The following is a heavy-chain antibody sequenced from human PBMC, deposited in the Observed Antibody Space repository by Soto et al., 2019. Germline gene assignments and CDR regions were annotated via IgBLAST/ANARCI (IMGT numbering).Heavy chain of an antibody. Sequence: QVQVVQSGDEVKKPGASVKVSCKASGYTFTNYGFSWVRQAPGQGLEWMGWISGSNGNTKYAEKFQGRVTMTTDTATSTAHMELRSLRSDDTAVYYCAREGQAPYYYYGMDVWGQGTAVTVSS. CDR2: ISGSNGNT. J-gene: IGHJ6*02. V-gene: IGHV1-18*01. CDR3: AREGQAPYYYYGMDV. CDR1: GYTFTNYG.